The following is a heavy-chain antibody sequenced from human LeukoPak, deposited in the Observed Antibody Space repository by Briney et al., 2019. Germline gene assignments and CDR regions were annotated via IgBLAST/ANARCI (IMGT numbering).Heavy chain of an antibody. D-gene: IGHD3-9*01. V-gene: IGHV3-23*01. CDR2: ISGSGGST. CDR1: GFTFSSYA. J-gene: IGHJ4*02. CDR3: AKSRGVDILTGYNYFDY. Sequence: GGSLRLSCAASGFTFSSYAMSWVRQAPGKGLEWVSAISGSGGSTYYADSVKGRFTISRDNSKNTLYLQMNSLRAEDTAVYYCAKSRGVDILTGYNYFDYWGQGTLVTVS.